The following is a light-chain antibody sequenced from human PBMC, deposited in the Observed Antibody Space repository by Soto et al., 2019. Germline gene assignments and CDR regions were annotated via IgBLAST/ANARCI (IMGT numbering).Light chain of an antibody. V-gene: IGKV3-20*01. CDR1: QIVSTNY. CDR2: GAS. CDR3: QQYGSSPRT. J-gene: IGKJ1*01. Sequence: EIVLTQSPGTLSLSPGEGATLSCRASQIVSTNYLAWYQQKPGQAPRLIIYGASSRATGIPGRFSGSGSGTEFTLTISRLEPADFALYYCQQYGSSPRTFGQGTKVEIK.